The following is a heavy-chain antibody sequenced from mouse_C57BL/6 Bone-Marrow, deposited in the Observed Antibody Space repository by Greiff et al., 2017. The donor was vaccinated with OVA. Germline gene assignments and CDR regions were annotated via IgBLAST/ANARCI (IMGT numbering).Heavy chain of an antibody. Sequence: QVQLQQSGAELARPGASVKLSCKASGYTFTSYGISWVKQRPGQGLEWIGEIYPRSGNTYYNEKFKGKATLTADKSSSTAYMELRSLTSEDSAVYFGASRIYSFHWYFDVWGTGTTVTVSS. D-gene: IGHD2-12*01. CDR1: GYTFTSYG. V-gene: IGHV1-81*01. CDR3: ASRIYSFHWYFDV. J-gene: IGHJ1*03. CDR2: IYPRSGNT.